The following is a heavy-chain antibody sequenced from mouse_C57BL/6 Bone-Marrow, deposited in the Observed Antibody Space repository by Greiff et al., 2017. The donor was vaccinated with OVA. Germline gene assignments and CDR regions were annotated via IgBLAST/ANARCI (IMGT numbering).Heavy chain of an antibody. J-gene: IGHJ1*03. V-gene: IGHV1-82*01. Sequence: VQLQQSGPELVKPGASVKISCKASGYAFSSSWMNWVKQRPGKGLAWIGRIYPGDGDTNYNGKFTGKATLTADKSSGTAYMQLSSLSSEDSAVYFCARWRGYDDYFDVWGTGTTVTVSS. CDR2: IYPGDGDT. D-gene: IGHD2-2*01. CDR1: GYAFSSSW. CDR3: ARWRGYDDYFDV.